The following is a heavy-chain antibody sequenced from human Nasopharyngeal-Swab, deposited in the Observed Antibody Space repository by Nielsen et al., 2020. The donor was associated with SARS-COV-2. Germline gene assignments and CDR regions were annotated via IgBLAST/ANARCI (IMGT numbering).Heavy chain of an antibody. CDR3: ANRVYYYDSSGYRQTALFDY. V-gene: IGHV4-34*01. D-gene: IGHD3-22*01. CDR2: INHRGNT. Sequence: WIRRPPGEGLEWSGEINHRGNTNYNPSLKSRVTISVDTSKNQFSLKLNSVTAADTAVYYCANRVYYYDSSGYRQTALFDYWGQGTLVTVSS. J-gene: IGHJ4*02.